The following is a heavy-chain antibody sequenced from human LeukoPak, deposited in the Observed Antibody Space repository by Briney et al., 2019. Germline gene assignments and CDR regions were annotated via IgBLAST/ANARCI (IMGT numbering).Heavy chain of an antibody. Sequence: SQTLSLTCAISGDSVSINSVTWNWIRQSPSRGLEWLGRTYYRSTWYNDYAVSVRGRITVNPDTSKNQFSLHLNSVTPEDTAVYYCARRLTQYDCFDPWGQGILVTVSS. CDR2: TYYRSTWYN. V-gene: IGHV6-1*01. CDR1: GDSVSINSVT. CDR3: ARRLTQYDCFDP. D-gene: IGHD2-2*01. J-gene: IGHJ5*02.